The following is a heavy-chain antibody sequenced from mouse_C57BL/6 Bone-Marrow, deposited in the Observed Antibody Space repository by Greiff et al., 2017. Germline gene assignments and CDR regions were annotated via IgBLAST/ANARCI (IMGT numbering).Heavy chain of an antibody. CDR2: IYYSGTI. CDR3: ARDGNYSYYFDY. V-gene: IGHV3-5*01. J-gene: IGHJ2*01. D-gene: IGHD2-1*01. CDR1: GISITTGNYR. Sequence: EVQLQQSGPGLVKPSQTVFLTCTVTGISITTGNYRWSWIRQFPGNKLEWIGYIYYSGTITYDPSLTSRTTITRDTPKNQFFLEMNSLTAEDTATYYCARDGNYSYYFDYWGQGTTLTVSS.